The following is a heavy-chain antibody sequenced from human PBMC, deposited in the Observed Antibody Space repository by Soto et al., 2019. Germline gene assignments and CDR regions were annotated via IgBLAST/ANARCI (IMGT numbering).Heavy chain of an antibody. CDR3: ARERYYYYGMDV. J-gene: IGHJ6*02. Sequence: GSLRLSCAASGFTFSSYSMNWVRQAPGKGLEWVSYISSSSSTIYYADSVKGRFTISRDNAKNSLYLQMNSLRDEDTAVYYCARERYYYYGMDVWGQGTTVTVSS. CDR1: GFTFSSYS. V-gene: IGHV3-48*02. CDR2: ISSSSSTI.